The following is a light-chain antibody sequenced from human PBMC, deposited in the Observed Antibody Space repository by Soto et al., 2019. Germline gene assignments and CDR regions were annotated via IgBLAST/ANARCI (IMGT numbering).Light chain of an antibody. CDR2: GAS. V-gene: IGKV3-20*01. Sequence: DTVLTQSPGTLSLSPGERATLSCRASQSVTSTYLAWYQHRPGQAPRLLIYGASTRATGIPDRFSGSGSGTDFTLTISRLEPEDFAVYYCQQYAYPPGTCGHGTKVEIK. J-gene: IGKJ1*01. CDR1: QSVTSTY. CDR3: QQYAYPPGT.